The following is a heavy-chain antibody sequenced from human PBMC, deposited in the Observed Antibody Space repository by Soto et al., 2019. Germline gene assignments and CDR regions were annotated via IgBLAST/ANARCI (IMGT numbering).Heavy chain of an antibody. CDR1: GFTFSSYW. J-gene: IGHJ4*02. V-gene: IGHV3-74*01. CDR2: INRDGSST. CDR3: SRGMFGGGAAALDY. D-gene: IGHD6-13*01. Sequence: EVQLVESGGGLVQPGGSLRLSCAASGFTFSSYWIHWVRQAPGKGLEWVSRINRDGSSTNYADFVKGRFTISRDNAKNTLCLQMNSLRAEDTAVYYSSRGMFGGGAAALDYWGQGTLVTVSS.